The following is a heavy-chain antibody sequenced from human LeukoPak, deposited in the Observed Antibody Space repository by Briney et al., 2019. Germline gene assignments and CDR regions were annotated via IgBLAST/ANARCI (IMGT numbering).Heavy chain of an antibody. CDR3: ARDVRQQLATPVYYFDY. CDR2: INPNSGGT. J-gene: IGHJ4*02. D-gene: IGHD6-13*01. CDR1: VYTFTCYY. Sequence: ASVNVSCKASVYTFTCYYIYWVRQAPGQGPEWMGWINPNSGGTKYAQKFQGRVTMTRDTSISTAYMEVNRLISDDTAVYYCARDVRQQLATPVYYFDYWGQGTLVTVSS. V-gene: IGHV1-2*02.